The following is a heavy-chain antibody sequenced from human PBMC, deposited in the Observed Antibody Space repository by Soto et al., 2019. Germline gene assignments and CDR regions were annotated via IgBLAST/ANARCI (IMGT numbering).Heavy chain of an antibody. CDR3: AHRSYYYDSSGYAPDYQNDAFDI. J-gene: IGHJ3*02. CDR1: GFSRSTIGVG. V-gene: IGHV2-5*01. Sequence: QITLKESGPTLVKPTQTLTLTCTFSGFSRSTIGVGVGWIRQPPGKALAWLALIYWNDDKRYSQSLKSRLTITTDTSKNQVVLTMTNMDPVDTATYYCAHRSYYYDSSGYAPDYQNDAFDIWGQGTMVTVSS. CDR2: IYWNDDK. D-gene: IGHD3-22*01.